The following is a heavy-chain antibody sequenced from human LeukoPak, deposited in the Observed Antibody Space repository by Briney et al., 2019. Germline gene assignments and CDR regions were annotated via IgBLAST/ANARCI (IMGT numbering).Heavy chain of an antibody. CDR2: IDPNRGGT. CDR3: AREYYYGSGNYYNRIDY. D-gene: IGHD3-10*01. J-gene: IGHJ4*02. CDR1: GYTFTGYY. V-gene: IGHV1-2*02. Sequence: ASVKVSCKASGYTFTGYYMHWVRQAPGQGLEWMGWIDPNRGGTNYAQKFQGRGTMTRDTSISTAYMVLNRLRSDDTAVYYCAREYYYGSGNYYNRIDYWGQGTLVTVSS.